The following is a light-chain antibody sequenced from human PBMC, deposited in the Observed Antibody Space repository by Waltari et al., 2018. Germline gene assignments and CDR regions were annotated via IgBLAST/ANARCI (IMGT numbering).Light chain of an antibody. CDR1: QSVSSY. CDR3: QQRSNWFT. J-gene: IGKJ3*01. V-gene: IGKV3-11*01. Sequence: EMLLSQSPATLSLSPGERATLSCRASQSVSSYLAWYQQKPGQAPRLLIYDASNRATGIPARFSGSGSGTDFTLTISSLEPEDFAVYYCQQRSNWFTFGPGTKVDIK. CDR2: DAS.